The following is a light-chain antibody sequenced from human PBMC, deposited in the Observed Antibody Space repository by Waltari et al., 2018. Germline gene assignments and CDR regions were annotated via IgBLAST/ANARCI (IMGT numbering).Light chain of an antibody. J-gene: IGKJ1*01. CDR2: GAS. CDR1: QSVSSN. V-gene: IGKV3-15*01. CDR3: QQYNNWPLSWT. Sequence: EIVMTQSPATLSVSPGERATLSCSASQSVSSNLAWYQQKPGQASSLLIYGASTSATCIPARLSGSGSGTELTLTISSLQSEDFAVYYCQQYNNWPLSWTFGQGTKVEIK.